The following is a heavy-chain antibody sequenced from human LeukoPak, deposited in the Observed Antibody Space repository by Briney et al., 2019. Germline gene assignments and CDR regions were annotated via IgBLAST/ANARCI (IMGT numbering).Heavy chain of an antibody. Sequence: PGGSLRLSCAASGFTFSSYGMHWVRRAPGKGLEWVAVISYDGSNKYYADSVKGRFTISRDNSKNTLYLQMNSLRAEDTAVYYCAKGTRVITMVRGVIPQNWFDPWGQGTLVTVSS. CDR2: ISYDGSNK. CDR1: GFTFSSYG. J-gene: IGHJ5*02. CDR3: AKGTRVITMVRGVIPQNWFDP. D-gene: IGHD3-10*01. V-gene: IGHV3-30*18.